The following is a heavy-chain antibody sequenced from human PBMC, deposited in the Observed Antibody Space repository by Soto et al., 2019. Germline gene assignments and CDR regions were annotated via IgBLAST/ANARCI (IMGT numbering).Heavy chain of an antibody. D-gene: IGHD3-16*02. CDR1: GGTFDNFI. J-gene: IGHJ6*02. CDR2: IVPMLGTP. CDR3: ARNGTYRSSLSQYSSMHV. V-gene: IGHV1-69*01. Sequence: QVQLVQSGAEVKEPGSSVRVSCKASGGTFDNFIMNWVRQTPGQGLEWMGGIVPMLGTPTYAEKFKGRVTISATGSTSTMYMEVTSLRSEDTAISYCARNGTYRSSLSQYSSMHVWGQAHTVTAS.